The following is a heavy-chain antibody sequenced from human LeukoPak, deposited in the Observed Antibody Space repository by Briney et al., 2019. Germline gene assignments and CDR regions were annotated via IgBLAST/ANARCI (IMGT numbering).Heavy chain of an antibody. CDR2: INHSGST. J-gene: IGHJ6*03. D-gene: IGHD3-3*01. CDR1: GGSFSGYY. V-gene: IGHV4-34*01. CDR3: ARGRVTIFGVVISFYYMDV. Sequence: SETLSLTCAVSGGSFSGYYWSWIRQPPGKGLEWIGEINHSGSTNYNPSLKSRVTISVDTSKNQFSLKLSSVTAADTAVYYCARGRVTIFGVVISFYYMDVWGKGTTVTVSS.